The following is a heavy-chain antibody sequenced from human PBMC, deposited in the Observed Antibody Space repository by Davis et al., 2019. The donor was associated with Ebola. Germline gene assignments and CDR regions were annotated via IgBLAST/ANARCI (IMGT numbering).Heavy chain of an antibody. Sequence: SVKVSCKASGGTFSSYAISWVRQAPGQGLEWMGRIIPILGIANYAQKFQGRVTITADKSTSTAYMELSSLRSEDTAVYYCASHIVATITGYYYYGMDVWGQGTTVTVSS. CDR3: ASHIVATITGYYYYGMDV. CDR2: IIPILGIA. J-gene: IGHJ6*02. D-gene: IGHD5-12*01. CDR1: GGTFSSYA. V-gene: IGHV1-69*04.